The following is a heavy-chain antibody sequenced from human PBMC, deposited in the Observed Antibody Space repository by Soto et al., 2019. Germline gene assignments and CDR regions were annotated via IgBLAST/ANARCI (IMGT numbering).Heavy chain of an antibody. J-gene: IGHJ6*02. CDR3: ARTYGGYPPLYCGMDV. V-gene: IGHV3-11*01. CDR2: ISSRDNTI. CDR1: EFSFSDYY. D-gene: IGHD5-12*01. Sequence: QVHLVESGGDLVKPGGSLRLSCAASEFSFSDYYMNWIRQAPGKGLEWVSSISSRDNTIYYADSVQGRFTISRDNAKNPAYLQMNSRRAEDTAVYYCARTYGGYPPLYCGMDVWGQGTTVTVSS.